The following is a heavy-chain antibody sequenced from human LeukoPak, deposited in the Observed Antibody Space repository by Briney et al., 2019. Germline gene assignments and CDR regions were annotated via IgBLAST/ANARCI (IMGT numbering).Heavy chain of an antibody. V-gene: IGHV3-48*03. CDR2: ISSSGTTI. CDR1: GFTFSSYE. J-gene: IGHJ4*02. Sequence: GGSLRLSCAASGFTFSSYEMNWVRQAPGKGLEWVSYISSSGTTIYYADSVKGRFTISRDNAKNSLYLQMNSLRAEDTAVYYCARSTYPGIDYWGQGTLVTVSS. CDR3: ARSTYPGIDY.